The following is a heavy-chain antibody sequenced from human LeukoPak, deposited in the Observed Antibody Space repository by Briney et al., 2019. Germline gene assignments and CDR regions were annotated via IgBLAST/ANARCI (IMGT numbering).Heavy chain of an antibody. D-gene: IGHD1-26*01. Sequence: SETLSLTCTVSGGSTSSHYWSWIRQPPGKGLECIGYINYSGTTNYNPSLKSRVTMSVDTPKNQFSLRLKSVTAADTAVYYCARLDSRSYYYYYFYGMDVWGQGTTVTVSS. V-gene: IGHV4-59*08. CDR2: INYSGTT. CDR1: GGSTSSHY. CDR3: ARLDSRSYYYYYFYGMDV. J-gene: IGHJ6*02.